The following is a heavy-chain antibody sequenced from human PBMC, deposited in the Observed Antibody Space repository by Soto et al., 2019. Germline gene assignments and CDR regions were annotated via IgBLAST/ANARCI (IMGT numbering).Heavy chain of an antibody. D-gene: IGHD7-27*01. V-gene: IGHV4-59*11. CDR2: IYYNGNT. Sequence: QLQLQESGPGLVKPSETLSLTFTFSGGSISNHYGSWIRQPPGKGLEWIGYIYYNGNTNYNPSLKSRVTMSVDTSRNQIFLKLTTVTAADTAVYYCTRANWFSEYWGQGTLVTVSS. J-gene: IGHJ4*02. CDR3: TRANWFSEY. CDR1: GGSISNHY.